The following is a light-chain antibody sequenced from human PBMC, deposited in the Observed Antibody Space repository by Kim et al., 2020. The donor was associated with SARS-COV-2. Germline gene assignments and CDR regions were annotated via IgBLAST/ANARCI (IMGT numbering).Light chain of an antibody. Sequence: QSALTQPRSVSGSPGQSVTISCTGTSSDVGGYNFVSWYQQHPGKAPKLMIYDVNKRPSGVPDRFSGSKSGNTASLTFSGLQAEDEADYCCCSYAGSYTLVFGGGTQLTVL. CDR2: DVN. CDR1: SSDVGGYNF. J-gene: IGLJ2*01. V-gene: IGLV2-11*01. CDR3: CSYAGSYTLV.